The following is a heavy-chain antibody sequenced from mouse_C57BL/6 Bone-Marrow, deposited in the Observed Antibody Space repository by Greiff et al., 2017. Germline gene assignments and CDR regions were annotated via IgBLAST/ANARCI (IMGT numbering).Heavy chain of an antibody. CDR3: ARWYYGRVAY. Sequence: VQLQQSGAELARPGASVKLSCKASGYTFTSYGISWVKQRTGQGLEWIGEIYPRSGNTYYNEKFKGKATLTADKSSRTAYMGLRSLTSEDSAVYFCARWYYGRVAYWGQGTLVTVSA. CDR2: IYPRSGNT. J-gene: IGHJ3*01. D-gene: IGHD1-2*01. CDR1: GYTFTSYG. V-gene: IGHV1-81*01.